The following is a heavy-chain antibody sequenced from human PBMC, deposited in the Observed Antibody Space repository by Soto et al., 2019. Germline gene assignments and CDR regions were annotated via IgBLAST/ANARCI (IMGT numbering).Heavy chain of an antibody. D-gene: IGHD1-26*01. CDR1: GGSISSSSYY. CDR2: IYYSGST. CDR3: ARHGQHSGSYYRFDY. V-gene: IGHV4-39*01. J-gene: IGHJ4*02. Sequence: SETLSLTCTVSGGSISSSSYYWGWIRQPPGKGLEWIGSIYYSGSTYYNPSLKSRVTISVDTSKNQFPLKLSSVTAADTAVYYCARHGQHSGSYYRFDYWGQGTLVTVSS.